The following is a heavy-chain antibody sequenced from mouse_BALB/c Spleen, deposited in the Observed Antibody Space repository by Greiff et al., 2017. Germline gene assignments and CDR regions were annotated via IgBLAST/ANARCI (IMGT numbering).Heavy chain of an antibody. CDR1: GYTFSSYW. D-gene: IGHD2-1*01. V-gene: IGHV1-9*01. CDR3: ARRDYGNYLDAMDY. Sequence: VQLQQSGAELMKPGASVKISCKATGYTFSSYWIEWVKQRPGHGLEWIGEILPGSGSTNYNEKFKGKATFTADTSSNTAYMQLSSLTSEDSAVYYCARRDYGNYLDAMDYWGQGTSVTVSS. J-gene: IGHJ4*01. CDR2: ILPGSGST.